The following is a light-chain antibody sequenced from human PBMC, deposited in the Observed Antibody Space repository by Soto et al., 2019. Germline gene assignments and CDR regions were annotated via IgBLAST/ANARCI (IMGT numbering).Light chain of an antibody. CDR3: QQYGSSPQGT. CDR1: QSVSSSY. V-gene: IGKV3-20*01. Sequence: EIVLTQSPGTLSLSPGERATLSSRASQSVSSSYLAWYQQKPGQAPRLLIYGASSRATGIPDRFSGSGSGTDFTLTISRLEPEDFAVYYCQQYGSSPQGTFGQGTKVEIK. J-gene: IGKJ1*01. CDR2: GAS.